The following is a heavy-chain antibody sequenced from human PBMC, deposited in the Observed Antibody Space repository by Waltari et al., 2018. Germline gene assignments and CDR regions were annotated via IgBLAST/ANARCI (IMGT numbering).Heavy chain of an antibody. D-gene: IGHD3-22*01. J-gene: IGHJ4*02. V-gene: IGHV3-48*04. CDR2: ISSSSTI. CDR3: ARDTYDSSGYPAGFDY. Sequence: EVQLVESGGGLVQPGGSLRLSCAASGFTFSSYSMNWVRQAPGKGLEWVSYISSSSTIYYADSVKGRFTISRDNAKNSLYLQMNSLRAEDTAVYYCARDTYDSSGYPAGFDYWGQGTLVTVSS. CDR1: GFTFSSYS.